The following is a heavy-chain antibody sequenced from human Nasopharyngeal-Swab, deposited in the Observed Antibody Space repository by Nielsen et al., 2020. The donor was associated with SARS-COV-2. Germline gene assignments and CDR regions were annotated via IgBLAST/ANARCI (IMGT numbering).Heavy chain of an antibody. CDR2: ITSDGGST. V-gene: IGHV3-43*01. Sequence: PGKGLEWVSLITSDGGSTDYADSVKGRFTISRDNSKNSLFLQMNSLRTEDTASYYCTKSACGDSGYYGMDLWGQGTTVTVSS. D-gene: IGHD4-17*01. J-gene: IGHJ6*02. CDR3: TKSACGDSGYYGMDL.